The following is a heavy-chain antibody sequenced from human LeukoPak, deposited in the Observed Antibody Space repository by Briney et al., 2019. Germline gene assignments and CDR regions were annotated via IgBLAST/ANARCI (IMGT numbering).Heavy chain of an antibody. CDR1: GFTFSDYY. V-gene: IGHV3-11*01. CDR2: ISSSGSTI. CDR3: ARENYYDSIDY. J-gene: IGHJ4*02. D-gene: IGHD3-22*01. Sequence: GGSLRLSCAASGFTFSDYYMSWIRQAPGKGLEWVSYISSSGSTIYYADSVKGRFTISGDNAKNSLYLQMNSLRAEDTAVYYCARENYYDSIDYWGQGTLVTVSS.